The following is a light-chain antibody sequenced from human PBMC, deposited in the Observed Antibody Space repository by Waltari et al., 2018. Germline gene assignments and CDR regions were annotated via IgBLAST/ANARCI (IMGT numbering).Light chain of an antibody. CDR3: QAWGTGIV. J-gene: IGLJ1*01. CDR1: SGHSTYA. Sequence: QLVLTQSPSASASLGASVKLTCTLSSGHSTYAIAWNQQQPEKGPRYLMKLNSDGTYTKGDGIPDRFSGSSSGAERYLTISSLQSEDAADYYCQAWGTGIVFGTGTKVTVL. V-gene: IGLV4-69*01. CDR2: LNSDGTY.